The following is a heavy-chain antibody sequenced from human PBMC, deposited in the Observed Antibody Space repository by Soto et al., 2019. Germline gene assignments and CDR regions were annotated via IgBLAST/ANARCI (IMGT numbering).Heavy chain of an antibody. CDR2: ISGSGDDT. CDR3: ASSPLYYDSSGYISDY. D-gene: IGHD3-22*01. CDR1: GFTFSSYA. V-gene: IGHV3-23*01. Sequence: EVQLLESGGGLVPPGGSLRLSCAAAGFTFSSYAMSWVRQAPGKGLEWVSAISGSGDDTDYADSVKGRFTISRDNSKNKLYLRVSSLRVEDTAVYYCASSPLYYDSSGYISDYWGQGTLVTVSS. J-gene: IGHJ4*02.